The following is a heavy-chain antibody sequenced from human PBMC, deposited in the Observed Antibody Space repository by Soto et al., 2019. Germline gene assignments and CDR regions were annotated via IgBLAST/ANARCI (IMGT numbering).Heavy chain of an antibody. J-gene: IGHJ4*02. CDR1: GGTFSSYA. Sequence: GASVRVSCKASGGTFSSYAISWVRQAPGQGLEWMGGIIPIFGTANYAQKFQGRVTITADESTSTAYMELSSLRSEDTAVYYCARSRTYYHDYWGQGTLVTVSS. D-gene: IGHD3-16*01. CDR2: IIPIFGTA. CDR3: ARSRTYYHDY. V-gene: IGHV1-69*13.